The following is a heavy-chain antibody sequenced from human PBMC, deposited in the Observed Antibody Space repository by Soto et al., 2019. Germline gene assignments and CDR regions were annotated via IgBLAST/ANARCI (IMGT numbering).Heavy chain of an antibody. V-gene: IGHV3-30*18. D-gene: IGHD6-19*01. CDR3: AKDRSAAVAGRSWFDP. CDR2: ISYDGSNK. CDR1: GFTFSSYG. Sequence: GGSLRLSCAASGFTFSSYGVHWVRQAPGKGLEWVAVISYDGSNKYYADSVKGRFTISRDNSKNTLYLQMNSLRAEDTAVYYCAKDRSAAVAGRSWFDPWGQGTLVTVSS. J-gene: IGHJ5*02.